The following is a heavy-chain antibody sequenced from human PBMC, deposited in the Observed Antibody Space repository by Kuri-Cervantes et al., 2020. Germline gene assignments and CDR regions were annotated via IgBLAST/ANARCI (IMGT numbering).Heavy chain of an antibody. CDR2: IRFDGSNK. Sequence: SCKASGGTFSNYDMHWVRQAPGKGLEWVAFIRFDGSNKYYADSVKGRFTISRDNSKNTLYLQMNSLRAEDTAVYYCARAAYSSSGDLSKNWFDPWGQGTLVTVSS. CDR3: ARAAYSSSGDLSKNWFDP. J-gene: IGHJ5*02. CDR1: GGTFSNYD. V-gene: IGHV3-30*02. D-gene: IGHD6-6*01.